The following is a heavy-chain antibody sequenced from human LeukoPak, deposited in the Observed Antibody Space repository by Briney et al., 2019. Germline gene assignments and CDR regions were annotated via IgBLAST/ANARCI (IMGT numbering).Heavy chain of an antibody. Sequence: ASVKVSCKASGYTFTSYDINWVRQATGQGLEWMGWMNPNSGNTGYAQKFQGRVTITRNTSISTAYMELSSPRSEDTAVYYCARGFRNRYDFDYWGQGTLVTVSS. D-gene: IGHD2-2*01. J-gene: IGHJ4*02. CDR2: MNPNSGNT. CDR3: ARGFRNRYDFDY. CDR1: GYTFTSYD. V-gene: IGHV1-8*03.